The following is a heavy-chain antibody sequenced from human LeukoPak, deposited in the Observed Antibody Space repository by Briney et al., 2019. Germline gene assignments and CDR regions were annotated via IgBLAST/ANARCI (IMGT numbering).Heavy chain of an antibody. J-gene: IGHJ4*02. CDR1: GFTFSSYS. D-gene: IGHD3-16*02. CDR2: ISSSSSYI. V-gene: IGHV3-21*01. Sequence: GGSLRLSCAASGFTFSSYSMNWVRQAPGKGLEWVSSISSSSSYIYYADSVKGRFTISRDSAKNSLYLQMNSLRAEDTAVYYCARGTITFGGVIVPVLYWGQGTLVTVSS. CDR3: ARGTITFGGVIVPVLY.